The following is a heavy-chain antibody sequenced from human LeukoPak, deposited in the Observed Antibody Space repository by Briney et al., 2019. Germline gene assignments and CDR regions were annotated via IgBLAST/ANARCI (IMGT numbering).Heavy chain of an antibody. J-gene: IGHJ4*01. CDR2: INSGGST. D-gene: IGHD3-9*01. CDR1: GFTVSSNY. Sequence: GGSLRLSCAASGFTVSSNYMSWVRQAPGKGLEWVSVINSGGSTYYADSVKGRFTISRDNSKNTLYLQMNSLRAEDTAVYYCAVATGVLRYFDWLTTFDYWGHGTLVTVSS. V-gene: IGHV3-66*01. CDR3: AVATGVLRYFDWLTTFDY.